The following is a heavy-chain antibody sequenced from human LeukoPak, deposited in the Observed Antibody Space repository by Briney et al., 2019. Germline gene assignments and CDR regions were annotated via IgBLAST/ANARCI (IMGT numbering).Heavy chain of an antibody. Sequence: GGSLRLSCAASGFTFSSYSMNWVRQAPGKGLEWVSSISSSSSYIYYADSVKGRFTISRDNAKNSLYLQMNSLRAEDTAVYYCARYDGGSGPFDYWGQGTLVTVSS. CDR3: ARYDGGSGPFDY. D-gene: IGHD3-10*01. CDR2: ISSSSSYI. CDR1: GFTFSSYS. J-gene: IGHJ4*02. V-gene: IGHV3-21*04.